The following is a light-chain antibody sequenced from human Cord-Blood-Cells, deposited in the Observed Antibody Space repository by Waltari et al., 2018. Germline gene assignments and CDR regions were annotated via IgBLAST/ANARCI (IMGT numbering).Light chain of an antibody. J-gene: IGLJ3*02. V-gene: IGLV1-47*01. CDR2: RNN. CDR3: AAWDDSLSGRV. Sequence: QSVLTQPPSASGTPGQRVTTSCSGTSSNIGSTHVYWYQQLQGTAPKLLIYRNNQRPSGVPDRFSGAKSGTSASLAISGLRSEDEADYYCAAWDDSLSGRVFGGGTKLTVL. CDR1: SSNIGSTH.